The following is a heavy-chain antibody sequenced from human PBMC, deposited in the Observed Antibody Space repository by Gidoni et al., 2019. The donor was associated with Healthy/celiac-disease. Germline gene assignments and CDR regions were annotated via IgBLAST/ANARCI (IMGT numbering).Heavy chain of an antibody. V-gene: IGHV4-59*08. CDR2: IYYSGST. CDR1: GGSISSYY. D-gene: IGHD6-19*01. Sequence: QVQLQESGPGLVKPSETLSLTCTVSGGSISSYYWSWIRQPPGKGLEWIGYIYYSGSTNYNPSLKSRVTISVDTSKNQFSLKLSSVTAADTAVYYCARRSSGWYEEGTWFDYWGQGTLVTVSS. J-gene: IGHJ4*02. CDR3: ARRSSGWYEEGTWFDY.